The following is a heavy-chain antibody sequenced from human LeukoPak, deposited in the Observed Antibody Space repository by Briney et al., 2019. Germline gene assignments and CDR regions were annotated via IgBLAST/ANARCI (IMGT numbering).Heavy chain of an antibody. CDR2: IYTSGST. CDR3: ARDSGGYCSSTSCYTSYVDY. V-gene: IGHV4-4*07. Sequence: SETLSLTCTVSGGSISSYYWSWIRQPAGKGLEWIGRIYTSGSTNYNPSLKSRVTMSVDTSKNQFSLKLSSVTAADTAVYYCARDSGGYCSSTSCYTSYVDYWGQGTLVTVSS. CDR1: GGSISSYY. J-gene: IGHJ4*02. D-gene: IGHD2-2*02.